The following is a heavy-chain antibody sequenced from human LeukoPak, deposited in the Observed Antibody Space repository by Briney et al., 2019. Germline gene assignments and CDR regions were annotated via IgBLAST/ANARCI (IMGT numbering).Heavy chain of an antibody. CDR2: ISSGGEDT. J-gene: IGHJ4*02. CDR1: GFTFNSYA. Sequence: GGSLRLSCAASGFTFNSYAMTWVRQGPGKGLECVSTISSGGEDTYYADSVKGRFTISRDNSKNTLYLQINSLRAEDTAVYYCAKDRAWIQLWLRVGYFDYWGQGTLVTVSS. CDR3: AKDRAWIQLWLRVGYFDY. D-gene: IGHD5-18*01. V-gene: IGHV3-23*01.